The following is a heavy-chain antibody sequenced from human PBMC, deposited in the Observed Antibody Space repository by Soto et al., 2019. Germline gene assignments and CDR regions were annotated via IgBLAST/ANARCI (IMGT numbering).Heavy chain of an antibody. J-gene: IGHJ6*02. Sequence: GESLKISCNGSGYIFTSYWISWVRQMPGKGLEWMGRIDPSDSYTNYSPSFQGHVTISADKSISTAYLQWSSLKASDTAMYYCARVVTIFGVQGYGMDVWGQGTTVTVSS. V-gene: IGHV5-10-1*01. D-gene: IGHD3-3*01. CDR2: IDPSDSYT. CDR1: GYIFTSYW. CDR3: ARVVTIFGVQGYGMDV.